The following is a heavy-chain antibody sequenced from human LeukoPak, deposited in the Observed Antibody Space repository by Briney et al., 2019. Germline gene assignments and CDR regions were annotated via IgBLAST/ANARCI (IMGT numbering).Heavy chain of an antibody. V-gene: IGHV3-9*01. Sequence: PGRSLRLSCAASGFTLDDYAMHWVRHAPGKGLEGVSGISWNSGSIGYADSVKGRFTISRDNAKNSLYLQMNSLRAEDTALYYCAKDTSIAVAGTALDYWGQGTLVTVSS. D-gene: IGHD6-19*01. CDR2: ISWNSGSI. CDR3: AKDTSIAVAGTALDY. CDR1: GFTLDDYA. J-gene: IGHJ4*02.